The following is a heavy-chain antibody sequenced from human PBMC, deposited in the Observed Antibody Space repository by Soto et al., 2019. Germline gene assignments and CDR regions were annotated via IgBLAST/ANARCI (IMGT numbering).Heavy chain of an antibody. V-gene: IGHV4-30-4*01. D-gene: IGHD2-15*01. CDR2: KYYSGAT. Sequence: QVKLEESGPGLVKPSQTLSLTCTVSGASISSDYYWSWVRQTPGGGLEWIGYKYYSGATDSDPSLKRRVSFAVDTSKNQFYLNLTSVTVADTAVYYCARGRPNYWYYGLDVWGQGIPVTVSS. J-gene: IGHJ6*02. CDR3: ARGRPNYWYYGLDV. CDR1: GASISSDYY.